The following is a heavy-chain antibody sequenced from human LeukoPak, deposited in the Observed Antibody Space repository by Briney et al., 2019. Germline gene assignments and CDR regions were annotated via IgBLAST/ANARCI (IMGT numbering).Heavy chain of an antibody. CDR2: ISSSSSYT. J-gene: IGHJ4*02. CDR3: ARTYYYGSSGYYPYYFDY. Sequence: PGGSLRLSCAASGFTFSDYYMSWIRQAPGKGLEWVSYISSSSSYTNYADSVKGRFTISRDNAKNSLYLQMNSLRAEDTAVYYCARTYYYGSSGYYPYYFDYWGQGTLVTVSS. D-gene: IGHD3-22*01. V-gene: IGHV3-11*03. CDR1: GFTFSDYY.